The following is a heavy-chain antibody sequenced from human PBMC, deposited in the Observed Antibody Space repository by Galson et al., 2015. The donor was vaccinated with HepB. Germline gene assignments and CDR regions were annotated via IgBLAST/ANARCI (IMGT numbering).Heavy chain of an antibody. CDR2: IWYAGTNK. Sequence: YAMHWLRQAPGQRLEWVAVIWYAGTNKYDADSVKGRFTISRDNSKNTLYLQMNSLRAEDTAVYYCASEYSTSWNYHFDYWGQGTLVTVSS. D-gene: IGHD6-13*01. CDR3: ASEYSTSWNYHFDY. CDR1: YA. V-gene: IGHV3-33*01. J-gene: IGHJ4*02.